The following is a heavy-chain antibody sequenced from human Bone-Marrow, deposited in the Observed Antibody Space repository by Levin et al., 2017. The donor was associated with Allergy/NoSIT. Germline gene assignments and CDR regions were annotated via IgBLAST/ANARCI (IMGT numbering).Heavy chain of an antibody. CDR3: AAKRFLEWLLPLYYYYMDV. CDR2: IVVGSGNT. CDR1: GFTFTSSA. V-gene: IGHV1-58*01. Sequence: SVKVSCKASGFTFTSSAVQWVRQARGQRLEWIGWIVVGSGNTNYAQKFQERVTITRDMSTSTAYMELSSLRSEDTAVYYCAAKRFLEWLLPLYYYYMDVWGKGTTVTVSS. J-gene: IGHJ6*03. D-gene: IGHD3-3*01.